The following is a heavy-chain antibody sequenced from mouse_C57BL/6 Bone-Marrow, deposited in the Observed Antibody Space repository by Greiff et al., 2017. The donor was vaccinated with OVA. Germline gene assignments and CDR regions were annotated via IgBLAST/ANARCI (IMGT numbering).Heavy chain of an antibody. CDR3: ARGILGRRCYYAMDY. J-gene: IGHJ4*01. CDR1: GYTFTTYP. V-gene: IGHV1-47*01. D-gene: IGHD4-1*01. Sequence: VKLMESGAELVKPGASVKMSCKASGYTFTTYPIEWMKQNHGKSLEWIGNFHPYNDDTKYNEKFKGKATLTVEKSSSTVYLELSRLTSDDSAVYYCARGILGRRCYYAMDYWGQGTSVTVSS. CDR2: FHPYNDDT.